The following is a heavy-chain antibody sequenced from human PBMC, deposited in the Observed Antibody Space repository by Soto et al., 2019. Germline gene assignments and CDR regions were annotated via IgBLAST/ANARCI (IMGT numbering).Heavy chain of an antibody. V-gene: IGHV2-70*11. J-gene: IGHJ6*02. CDR1: VFSLSTSGMC. Sequence: SGPTLVNPTQTLTLTCTFSVFSLSTSGMCVSWIRQPPGKALEWLARIDWDDDIYYSTSLKTRLTISKDTSKNQVVLTMTNMDPVDTATYYCARTLLKGYYYYYGMDVWGQGTTVTVSS. CDR3: ARTLLKGYYYYYGMDV. CDR2: IDWDDDI. D-gene: IGHD2-8*01.